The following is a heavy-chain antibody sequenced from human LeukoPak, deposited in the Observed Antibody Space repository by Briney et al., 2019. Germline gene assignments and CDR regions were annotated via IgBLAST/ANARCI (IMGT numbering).Heavy chain of an antibody. J-gene: IGHJ4*02. V-gene: IGHV1-2*02. Sequence: ASVKVSCKASEYTFSVYHIHWVRQAPGQGLEWMAWINPDSGDTNYAQKFQGRVTMTRDTSISTAYMEVSSLRSDDTAVYYCARYYDSSGAPFDYWGQGTLVTVSS. CDR2: INPDSGDT. D-gene: IGHD3-22*01. CDR3: ARYYDSSGAPFDY. CDR1: EYTFSVYH.